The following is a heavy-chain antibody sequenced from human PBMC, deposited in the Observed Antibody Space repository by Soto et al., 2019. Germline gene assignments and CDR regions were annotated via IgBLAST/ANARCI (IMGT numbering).Heavy chain of an antibody. CDR3: AGGQIKPYYDFWSGYYGPHDAFDI. D-gene: IGHD3-3*01. V-gene: IGHV4-59*08. J-gene: IGHJ3*02. Sequence: PSEALSLTCTVSGGSISSYYWSWIRQPPGKGLEWIGSIYYSGSTNYNPSLKSRVTISVDTSKNQFSLKLSSVTAADTAVYYCAGGQIKPYYDFWSGYYGPHDAFDIWGQGTMVTVSS. CDR2: IYYSGST. CDR1: GGSISSYY.